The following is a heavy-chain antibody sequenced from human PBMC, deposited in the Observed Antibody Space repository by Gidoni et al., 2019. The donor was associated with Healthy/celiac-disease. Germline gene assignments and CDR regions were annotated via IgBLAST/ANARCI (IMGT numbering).Heavy chain of an antibody. D-gene: IGHD6-19*01. CDR3: AKDISPIAVASHFDY. J-gene: IGHJ4*02. Sequence: EVQLVESGGVVVQPGGSLRLSCAASGFPFDAYAMHWVRQAPGKGLEWVSLISWDGGSTYYADSVKGRFTISRDNSKNSLYLQMNSLRAEDTALYYCAKDISPIAVASHFDYWGQGTLVTVSS. CDR1: GFPFDAYA. CDR2: ISWDGGST. V-gene: IGHV3-43D*03.